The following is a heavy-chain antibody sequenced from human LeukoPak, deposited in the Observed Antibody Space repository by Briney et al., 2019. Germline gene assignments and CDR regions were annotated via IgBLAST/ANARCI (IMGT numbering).Heavy chain of an antibody. CDR2: ISYDGSYK. CDR1: GFPFNNYG. Sequence: SGGSLRLSCAASGFPFNNYGMHWVRQTPGKGLEWVAIISYDGSYKYYADSVKGRFTISRDNSRNTLYLQMNSLSTDDTAVYYCAKASRGTIAAVETHYNYYMDVYGKGTTATVSS. D-gene: IGHD6-13*01. J-gene: IGHJ6*03. CDR3: AKASRGTIAAVETHYNYYMDV. V-gene: IGHV3-30*18.